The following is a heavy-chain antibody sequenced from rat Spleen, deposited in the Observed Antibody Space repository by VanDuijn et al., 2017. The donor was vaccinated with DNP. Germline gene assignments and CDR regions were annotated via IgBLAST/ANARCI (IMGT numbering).Heavy chain of an antibody. CDR3: ATGGAGIWFAY. J-gene: IGHJ3*01. CDR1: GSSIISNY. Sequence: EVQLQESGPGLVKPSQSLSLTCSVTGSSIISNYWDWIRKFPGNKMEWTGYISYSGSTSYNPSLKSRISITRDTSKNQFFLQLNSVTTEDTATYYCATGGAGIWFAYWGQGTLVTVSS. CDR2: ISYSGST. V-gene: IGHV3-1*01. D-gene: IGHD4-2*01.